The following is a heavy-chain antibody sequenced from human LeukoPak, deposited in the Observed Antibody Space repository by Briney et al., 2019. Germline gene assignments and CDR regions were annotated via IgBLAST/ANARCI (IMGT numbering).Heavy chain of an antibody. V-gene: IGHV3-21*06. D-gene: IGHD3-10*01. CDR3: VRDVGAVRGEVYFDY. Sequence: PGGSLRLSCAASGFTFSSYSMHWVRLSPGKGLEWVSSITGSGPYMLYADSVKHRFTISRDNTKNLLYLEMNSLRAEDTAMYFCVRDVGAVRGEVYFDYWGQGTLVTVSS. CDR2: ITGSGPYM. J-gene: IGHJ4*02. CDR1: GFTFSSYS.